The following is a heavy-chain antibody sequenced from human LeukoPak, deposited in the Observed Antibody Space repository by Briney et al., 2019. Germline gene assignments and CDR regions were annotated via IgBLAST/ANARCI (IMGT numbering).Heavy chain of an antibody. D-gene: IGHD3-3*01. J-gene: IGHJ6*03. Sequence: TSETLSLTCAVYGGSFSGYYWSWIRQPPGKGLEWIGEINHSGSTNYNPSLKSRVTISVDTSKNQFSLKLSSVTAADTAVYYCARVHTTYYDFWSGSAAYYMDVWGKGTTVTVSS. CDR2: INHSGST. V-gene: IGHV4-34*01. CDR3: ARVHTTYYDFWSGSAAYYMDV. CDR1: GGSFSGYY.